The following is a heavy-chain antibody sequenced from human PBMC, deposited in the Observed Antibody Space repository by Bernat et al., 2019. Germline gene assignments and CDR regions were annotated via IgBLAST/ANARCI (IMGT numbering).Heavy chain of an antibody. CDR3: ARGLVVYETIYYYYYYYMDV. V-gene: IGHV1-69*01. Sequence: QVQLVQSGAEVKKPGSSVKVSCKASGGTFSSYAISWVRQAPGQGLEWMGGIIPIFGTANYAQKFQGRVTITADESTSTAYMELSSLRSEDTAVYYCARGLVVYETIYYYYYYYMDVWGKGTTVTVSS. J-gene: IGHJ6*03. D-gene: IGHD2-8*02. CDR2: IIPIFGTA. CDR1: GGTFSSYA.